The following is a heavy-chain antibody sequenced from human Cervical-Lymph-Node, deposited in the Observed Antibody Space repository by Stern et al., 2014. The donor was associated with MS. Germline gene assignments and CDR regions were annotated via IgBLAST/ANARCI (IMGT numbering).Heavy chain of an antibody. V-gene: IGHV5-51*01. CDR2: IYPGDSDI. Sequence: EVQLVQSGAEVRKPGESLTISCLASGYSFYSYWIGWVRQMPGKGLEWMGIIYPGDSDIRYSPSFQGQVTISADKSINTAYLQWSSLKASDTAMYYCARRGVTTRFDYWGQGTLVTVSS. J-gene: IGHJ4*02. CDR1: GYSFYSYW. D-gene: IGHD3-3*01. CDR3: ARRGVTTRFDY.